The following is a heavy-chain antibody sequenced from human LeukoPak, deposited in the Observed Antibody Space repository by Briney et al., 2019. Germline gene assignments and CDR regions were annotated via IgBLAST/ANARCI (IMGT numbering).Heavy chain of an antibody. D-gene: IGHD3-9*01. CDR1: AGSISSGSYY. V-gene: IGHV4-61*02. CDR3: ARVDYDILTGYYLDY. Sequence: SQTLSLTCTVSAGSISSGSYYWSWIRQPAGKGLEWIGRIYTSGSTNYNPSLKSRVTISVDTSKNQFSLKLSSVTAADTAVYYCARVDYDILTGYYLDYWGQGTLVTVSS. J-gene: IGHJ4*02. CDR2: IYTSGST.